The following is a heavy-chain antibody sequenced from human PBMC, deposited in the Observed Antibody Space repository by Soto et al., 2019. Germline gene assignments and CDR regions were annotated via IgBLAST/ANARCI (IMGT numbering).Heavy chain of an antibody. CDR2: MNPNSGNT. CDR1: GYTFTSYY. Sequence: ASVNVSCKASGYTFTSYYINWVRQATGQGLEWMGWMNPNSGNTGYAQKFQGRVTMTRNTSISTAYLELSSLRSEDTAVYYCARADHILGGYYFDYWGPGTLVTVSS. D-gene: IGHD3-9*01. CDR3: ARADHILGGYYFDY. J-gene: IGHJ4*02. V-gene: IGHV1-8*01.